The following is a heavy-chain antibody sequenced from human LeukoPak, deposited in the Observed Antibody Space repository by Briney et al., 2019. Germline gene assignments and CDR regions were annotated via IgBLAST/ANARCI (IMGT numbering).Heavy chain of an antibody. V-gene: IGHV3-53*01. CDR3: ATSPGAAAGSSGLDY. Sequence: PGGSLRLSCAASGFTVSSNYMSWVRQAPGKGLEWVSVIYSGGSTYYADSVKGRFTISRDNSKNTLYLQMNSLRAEDTAVYYCATSPGAAAGSSGLDYWGQGTLVTVSS. CDR1: GFTVSSNY. J-gene: IGHJ4*02. CDR2: IYSGGST. D-gene: IGHD6-13*01.